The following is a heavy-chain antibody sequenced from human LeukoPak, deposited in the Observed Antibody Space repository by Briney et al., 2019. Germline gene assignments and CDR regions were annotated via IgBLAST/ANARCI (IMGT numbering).Heavy chain of an antibody. D-gene: IGHD3-22*01. J-gene: IGHJ5*01. Sequence: GESLKISCKVSGYSFTSYSIGWVRQMPGKGLEWMGIISPDDSDTTYSPSFQGQVTFSVDTSISTAFLQWSSLKASDTAMYYCARRHDSSGYYYVGDNWLDSWGQGTLVTVSS. CDR3: ARRHDSSGYYYVGDNWLDS. CDR2: ISPDDSDT. V-gene: IGHV5-51*01. CDR1: GYSFTSYS.